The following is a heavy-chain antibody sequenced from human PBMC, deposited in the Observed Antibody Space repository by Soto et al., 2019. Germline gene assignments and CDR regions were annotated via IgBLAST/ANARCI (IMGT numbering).Heavy chain of an antibody. J-gene: IGHJ4*02. V-gene: IGHV3-30*18. Sequence: VQLVESGGGVVQPGRSLRLSCAASGFSFSNCGMHWVRQAPGKGLEWVAAISSDGGDKYYSESVKGRFTISRDNSKNTLFLQMNSLRVEDTAVYYCVKGSEVARQELDYWGQGTLVTVSS. CDR1: GFSFSNCG. CDR3: VKGSEVARQELDY. D-gene: IGHD2-15*01. CDR2: ISSDGGDK.